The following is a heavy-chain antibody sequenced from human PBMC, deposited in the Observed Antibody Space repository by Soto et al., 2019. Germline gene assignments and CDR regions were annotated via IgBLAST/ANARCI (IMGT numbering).Heavy chain of an antibody. CDR2: ISGSGGST. Sequence: EVQMLESGGGWVQPGGSLRLSCAASGFTFISYAMSWVRQAPGKGLEWVSAISGSGGSTYYADSVKGRFTISRDNSKNTLYLQMNSLRAEDTAVYYCANIDTGCSGGSCYWGHWGQGTLVTVSS. CDR1: GFTFISYA. J-gene: IGHJ4*02. CDR3: ANIDTGCSGGSCYWGH. D-gene: IGHD2-15*01. V-gene: IGHV3-23*01.